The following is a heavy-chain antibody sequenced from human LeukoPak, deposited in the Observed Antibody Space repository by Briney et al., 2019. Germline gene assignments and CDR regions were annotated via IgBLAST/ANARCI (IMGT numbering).Heavy chain of an antibody. J-gene: IGHJ4*02. V-gene: IGHV3-23*01. D-gene: IGHD3-22*01. CDR2: ISGSGGST. CDR3: AKASPVIVVVSIFDY. Sequence: PGGSLRLSCAASGFTFSSYAMSWVRQAPGKGLEWVSAISGSGGSTYYADSVKGRFTISRDNSKNTLYLQMNGLRAEDTAVYYCAKASPVIVVVSIFDYWGQGTLVTVSS. CDR1: GFTFSSYA.